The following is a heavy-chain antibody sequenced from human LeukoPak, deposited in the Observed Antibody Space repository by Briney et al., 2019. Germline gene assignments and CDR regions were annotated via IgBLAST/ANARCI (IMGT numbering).Heavy chain of an antibody. CDR2: INPSGGST. V-gene: IGHV1-46*01. D-gene: IGHD3-10*01. CDR1: GYTFTSYG. CDR3: ARTAGDGSGITPHYYYGMDV. Sequence: ASVKVSCKASGYTFTSYGISWVRQAPGQGLEWMGIINPSGGSTSYAQKFQGRVTMTRDTSTSTAYMELSSLRSEDTAVYYCARTAGDGSGITPHYYYGMDVWGQGTTVTVSS. J-gene: IGHJ6*02.